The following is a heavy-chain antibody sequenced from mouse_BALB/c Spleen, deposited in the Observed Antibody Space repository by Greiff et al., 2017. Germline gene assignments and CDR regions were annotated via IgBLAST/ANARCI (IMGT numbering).Heavy chain of an antibody. CDR2: ISYSGST. V-gene: IGHV3-2*02. J-gene: IGHJ4*01. CDR1: GYSITSDYA. CDR3: ARSYDYEGYAMDY. D-gene: IGHD2-4*01. Sequence: EVKLQESGPGLVKPSQSLSLTCTVTGYSITSDYAWNWIRQFPGNKLEWMGYISYSGSTSYNPSLKSRISITRDTSKNQFFLQLNSVTTEDTATYYCARSYDYEGYAMDYWGQGTSVTVSS.